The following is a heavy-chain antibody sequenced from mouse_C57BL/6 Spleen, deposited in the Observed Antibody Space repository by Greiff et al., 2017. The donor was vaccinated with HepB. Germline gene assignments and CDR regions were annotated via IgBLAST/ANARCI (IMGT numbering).Heavy chain of an antibody. D-gene: IGHD3-1*01. J-gene: IGHJ1*03. CDR1: GYAFSSSW. CDR3: ARSGLDWYFDV. V-gene: IGHV1-82*01. Sequence: QVHVKQSGPELVKPGASVKISCKASGYAFSSSWMNWVKQRPGKGLEWIGRIYPGDGDTNYNGKFKGKATLTADKSSSTAYMQLSSLTSEDSAVYFCARSGLDWYFDVWGTGTTVTVSS. CDR2: IYPGDGDT.